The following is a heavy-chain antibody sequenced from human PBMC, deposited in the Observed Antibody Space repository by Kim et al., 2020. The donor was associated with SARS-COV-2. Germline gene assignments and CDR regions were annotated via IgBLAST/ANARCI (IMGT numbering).Heavy chain of an antibody. CDR3: AKSVRPVAGSSYYYYGMDV. Sequence: GRFTISRDNAKNSLYLQMNSLRAEDTALYYCAKSVRPVAGSSYYYYGMDVWGQGTTVTVSS. D-gene: IGHD6-19*01. J-gene: IGHJ6*02. V-gene: IGHV3-9*01.